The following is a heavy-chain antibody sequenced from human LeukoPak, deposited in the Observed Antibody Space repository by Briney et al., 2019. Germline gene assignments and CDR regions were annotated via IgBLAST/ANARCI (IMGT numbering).Heavy chain of an antibody. CDR1: GFTFSSYA. J-gene: IGHJ4*02. CDR3: AKEAKPYYYGSGSYYISIGYFDY. Sequence: PGGSLRLSCAASGFTFSSYAMSWVRQAPGKGLEWVSAISGSGGSTYYADSVKGRFTISRDNSKNTLYLQMNSLRAEDTAVYYCAKEAKPYYYGSGSYYISIGYFDYWGQGTLVTVSS. D-gene: IGHD3-10*01. V-gene: IGHV3-23*01. CDR2: ISGSGGST.